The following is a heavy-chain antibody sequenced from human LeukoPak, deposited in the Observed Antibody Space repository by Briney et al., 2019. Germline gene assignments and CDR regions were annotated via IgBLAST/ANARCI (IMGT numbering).Heavy chain of an antibody. J-gene: IGHJ6*03. CDR2: IDPYSGNT. CDR1: GYTFKSYA. V-gene: IGHV1-18*01. Sequence: GASVKVSCKASGYTFKSYAITWVRQAPGQGLEWMGWIDPYSGNTNYAQKLQGRVTMTTDTSTTTAYMELRSLRSDDTAVYYCARLLQGWELNYYYSYMDVCGKGTTVTISS. CDR3: ARLLQGWELNYYYSYMDV. D-gene: IGHD4-23*01.